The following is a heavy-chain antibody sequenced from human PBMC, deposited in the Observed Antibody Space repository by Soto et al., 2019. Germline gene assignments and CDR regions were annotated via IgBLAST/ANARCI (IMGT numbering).Heavy chain of an antibody. Sequence: QVQLVESGGGVVQPGRSLRLSCAASGFTFSSYAMHWVRQAPGKGLEWVAVISYDGSNKYYADSVKGRFTISRDNSKNTLYLQMNSLRAEDTAVYYCARARNLYCSSTSCYTHHYYYYGMDVWGQGTTVTVSS. CDR2: ISYDGSNK. J-gene: IGHJ6*02. CDR3: ARARNLYCSSTSCYTHHYYYYGMDV. D-gene: IGHD2-2*02. V-gene: IGHV3-30-3*01. CDR1: GFTFSSYA.